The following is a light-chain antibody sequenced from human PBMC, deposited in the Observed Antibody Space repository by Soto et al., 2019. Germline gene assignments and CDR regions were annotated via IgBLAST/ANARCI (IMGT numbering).Light chain of an antibody. CDR1: SGHSSYA. CDR2: LNSDGSH. CDR3: QTWGTGIGV. J-gene: IGLJ2*01. Sequence: QPVLTQSPSASASLGASVKLTCTLSSGHSSYAIAWHQQQPEKGPRYLMKLNSDGSHRKGDGIPDRFSGSSSGAEHYLTISRLQSDDEADYYCQTWGTGIGVFGGGTKLTVL. V-gene: IGLV4-69*01.